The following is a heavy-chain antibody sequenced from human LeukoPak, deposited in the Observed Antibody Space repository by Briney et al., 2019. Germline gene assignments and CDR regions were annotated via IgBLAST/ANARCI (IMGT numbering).Heavy chain of an antibody. D-gene: IGHD1-26*01. CDR3: ASGYSGAYSAWFDP. CDR2: LYYSSNT. Sequence: PSETLSLTCAVSGGSISSKNYFCGWIRQPPGKGLEWIGSLYYSSNTYYNPSLESRVTISVDMSKNQFSLRLNSVTAADTAVYYCASGYSGAYSAWFDPWGQGTLVTVSS. J-gene: IGHJ5*02. V-gene: IGHV4-39*01. CDR1: GGSISSKNYF.